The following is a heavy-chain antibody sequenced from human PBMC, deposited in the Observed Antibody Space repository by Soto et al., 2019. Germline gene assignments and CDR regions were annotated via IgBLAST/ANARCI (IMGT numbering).Heavy chain of an antibody. D-gene: IGHD3-22*01. Sequence: GASVKVSCKASGYSFRSYGINWVRQAPGQGLEWIGWVSGYNYNTKYAQKLQGRITVTTDTSTNTAYMELRSLRSDDTAVYYCARGGGYDSFDFWGQGILVTVSS. J-gene: IGHJ4*02. V-gene: IGHV1-18*01. CDR2: VSGYNYNT. CDR1: GYSFRSYG. CDR3: ARGGGYDSFDF.